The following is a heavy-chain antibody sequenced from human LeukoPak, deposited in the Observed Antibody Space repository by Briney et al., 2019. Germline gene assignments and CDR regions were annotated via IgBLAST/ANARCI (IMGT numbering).Heavy chain of an antibody. J-gene: IGHJ6*03. V-gene: IGHV3-23*01. CDR1: GFTFSNYW. CDR2: ISASGSST. Sequence: GGSLRLSCAASGFTFSNYWMTWVRQAPGRGLEWVSAISASGSSTYYADSVKGRFTISRDNSKNTLYLQMHSLRTEDTAVYYCAKKDGSGSYYGYYYYYYMGVWGKGTTVTVSS. D-gene: IGHD3-10*01. CDR3: AKKDGSGSYYGYYYYYYMGV.